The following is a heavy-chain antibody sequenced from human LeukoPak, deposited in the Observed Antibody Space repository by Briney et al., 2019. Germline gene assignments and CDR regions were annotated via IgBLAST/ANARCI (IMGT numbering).Heavy chain of an antibody. Sequence: PSETLSLTCAVYGGSFSGYYWSWLRQPPGKGLEWIGEINHSGSTNYNPSLKSRVTISVDTSKNQFSLKLSSVTAADTAVYYCARDQAARGYCSGGSCYTGLDYWGQGTLVTVSS. CDR1: GGSFSGYY. CDR2: INHSGST. D-gene: IGHD2-15*01. J-gene: IGHJ4*02. CDR3: ARDQAARGYCSGGSCYTGLDY. V-gene: IGHV4-34*01.